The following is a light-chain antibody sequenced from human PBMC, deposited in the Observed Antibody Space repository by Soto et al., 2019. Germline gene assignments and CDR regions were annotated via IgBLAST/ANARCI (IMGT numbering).Light chain of an antibody. CDR2: SNS. CDR1: SSNVGSNS. V-gene: IGLV1-47*01. J-gene: IGLJ2*01. Sequence: QSVLTQPPSESGTPGQRVTISCSGSSSNVGSNSVYWYQQLPGTAPKLLIYSNSQRPSGVPDRFSGSKSGTSASLAISGLRSEDEADYYCAAWDGGVSSVLFGGGTKLTVL. CDR3: AAWDGGVSSVL.